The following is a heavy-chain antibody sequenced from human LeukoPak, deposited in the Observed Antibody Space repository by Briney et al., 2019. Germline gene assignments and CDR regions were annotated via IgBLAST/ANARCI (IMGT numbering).Heavy chain of an antibody. J-gene: IGHJ6*03. CDR2: FFEVGST. CDR1: GDYISSHY. Sequence: PSETLSLTCTVSGDYISSHYWSWIRQPPGKGLEWMGFFFEVGSTNYKSSLESRVTMSVDTSKNQFSLKLRSVTAADTAVYYCARVLQNYYHLDVWGTGTTVTVSS. V-gene: IGHV4-59*11. D-gene: IGHD2/OR15-2a*01. CDR3: ARVLQNYYHLDV.